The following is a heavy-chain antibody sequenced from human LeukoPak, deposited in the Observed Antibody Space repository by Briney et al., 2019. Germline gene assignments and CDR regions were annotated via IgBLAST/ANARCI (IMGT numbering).Heavy chain of an antibody. CDR2: IKEDGSET. V-gene: IGHV3-7*01. CDR1: DFNFSSYW. CDR3: VIDASPQSGRALDL. Sequence: GGSLRLSCTASDFNFSSYWMDWVRQAPGKGLQWVAHIKEDGSETEYVDSVKGRFTISRYNKKRSLFLQMDDLRVEDMGLYYCVIDASPQSGRALDLWGQGTMVTVSS. J-gene: IGHJ3*01. D-gene: IGHD2-2*01.